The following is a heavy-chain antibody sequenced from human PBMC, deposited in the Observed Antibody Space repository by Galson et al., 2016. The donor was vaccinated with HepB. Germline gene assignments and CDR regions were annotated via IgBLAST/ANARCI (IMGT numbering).Heavy chain of an antibody. J-gene: IGHJ6*02. V-gene: IGHV3-30*03. Sequence: SLRPSCAASGFSLSNYGMHWVRQAPGKGLEWVAVVSDDGTNKYYADSVKGRFTISKDNSKNTLYLQINSLRGEDTAVYYCARPRGTSYYYYGMDVWGQGTTVSVSS. CDR1: GFSLSNYG. CDR2: VSDDGTNK. CDR3: ARPRGTSYYYYGMDV. D-gene: IGHD3-16*01.